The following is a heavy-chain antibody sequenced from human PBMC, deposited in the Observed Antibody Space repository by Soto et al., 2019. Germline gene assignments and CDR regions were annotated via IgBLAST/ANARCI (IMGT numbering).Heavy chain of an antibody. CDR1: GFTFSSYG. CDR3: ARDGKAADVDY. V-gene: IGHV3-33*01. J-gene: IGHJ4*02. CDR2: IWYDGSNK. D-gene: IGHD2-15*01. Sequence: GGSLRLSCAASGFTFSSYGMHWVRQAPGKGLEWVAVIWYDGSNKYYADSVKGRFTISRDNSKNTLYLQMNSLRAEDTAVYYCARDGKAADVDYWGQGTMVTVSS.